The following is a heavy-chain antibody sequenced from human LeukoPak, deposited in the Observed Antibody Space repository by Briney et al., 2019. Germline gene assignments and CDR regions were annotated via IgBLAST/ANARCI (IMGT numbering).Heavy chain of an antibody. V-gene: IGHV3-7*01. J-gene: IGHJ3*02. Sequence: GGSLRLSCAASGFTFSSYWMSWVRQAPGKGLEWVANIKQDGSEKYYADSVKGRFTISRDNAKNSLYLQMNSLRAEDTAVYYGAGDWVDSSGYFYGAFDIWGQGTMITVSS. CDR3: AGDWVDSSGYFYGAFDI. CDR2: IKQDGSEK. D-gene: IGHD3-22*01. CDR1: GFTFSSYW.